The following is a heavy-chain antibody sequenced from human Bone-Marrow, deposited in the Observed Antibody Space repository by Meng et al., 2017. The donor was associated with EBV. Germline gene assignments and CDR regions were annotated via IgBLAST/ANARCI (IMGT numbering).Heavy chain of an antibody. CDR1: GFSLSTIGVG. J-gene: IGHJ4*02. D-gene: IGHD1-26*01. Sequence: QLPLQESGPTLGQPTQALALTCTLSGFSLSTIGVGVGWIRQPPGKATEWLALIYWDEDKRYSPPLKSRLTITKDTSKTQVVLRMTNMDPVDTATYSCAHRRVGASFFDYWGQGTLVTVSS. CDR2: IYWDEDK. CDR3: AHRRVGASFFDY. V-gene: IGHV2-5*02.